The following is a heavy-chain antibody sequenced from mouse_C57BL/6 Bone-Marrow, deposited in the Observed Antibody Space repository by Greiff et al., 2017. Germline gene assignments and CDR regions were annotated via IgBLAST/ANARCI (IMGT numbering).Heavy chain of an antibody. Sequence: EVKLMESGGGLVQPGGSLKLSCAASGFTFSDYGMAWVRQAPRKGPEWVAFISNLAYSIYYADTVTGRFTISRENAKNTLYLEMSSLRSEDTAMYYCARHNYDYDVGYFDVWGTGTTGTVSS. CDR2: ISNLAYSI. CDR3: ARHNYDYDVGYFDV. CDR1: GFTFSDYG. D-gene: IGHD2-4*01. J-gene: IGHJ1*03. V-gene: IGHV5-15*01.